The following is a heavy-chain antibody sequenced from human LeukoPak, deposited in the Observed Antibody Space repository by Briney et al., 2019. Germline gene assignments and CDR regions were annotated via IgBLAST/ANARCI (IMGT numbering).Heavy chain of an antibody. CDR3: ARDARKEQLGLLNWFDP. V-gene: IGHV3-30*04. D-gene: IGHD6-6*01. CDR1: GFTFSGYA. Sequence: GGSLRLTCAASGFTFSGYAMHWVRQAPGKGLEWVAVISYDGSNKYYADSVKGRFTISRDNSKNTLYLQMNSLRAEDTAVYYCARDARKEQLGLLNWFDPWGQGTLVTVSS. CDR2: ISYDGSNK. J-gene: IGHJ5*02.